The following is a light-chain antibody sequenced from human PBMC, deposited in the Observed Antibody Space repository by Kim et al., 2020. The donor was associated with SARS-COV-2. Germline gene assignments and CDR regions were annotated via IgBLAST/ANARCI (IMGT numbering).Light chain of an antibody. CDR3: SSYTSSSTLI. V-gene: IGLV2-18*02. Sequence: QSMTISCTVTSSDVGSYNRVSWYQQPPGTAPKLIIYEVSDRPSGVPHRFSGSKSGNTASLTISWLQTEDEADYYCSSYTSSSTLIFGGGTQLTVL. CDR1: SSDVGSYNR. J-gene: IGLJ2*01. CDR2: EVS.